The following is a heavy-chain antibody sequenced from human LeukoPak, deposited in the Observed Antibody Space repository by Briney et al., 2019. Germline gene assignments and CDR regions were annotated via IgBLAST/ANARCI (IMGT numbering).Heavy chain of an antibody. J-gene: IGHJ4*02. D-gene: IGHD3-10*01. V-gene: IGHV3-74*01. CDR2: IKTDGSST. CDR3: AREYYYGSGSRGYFDY. Sequence: PGGSLRISCAASGLTFSSYWMHWVRQAPGKGLVWVSGIKTDGSSTSYADSVKGRFTISRDNAKNMLYLQMNSLRAEDTAVYYCAREYYYGSGSRGYFDYWGQGNLVTVPS. CDR1: GLTFSSYW.